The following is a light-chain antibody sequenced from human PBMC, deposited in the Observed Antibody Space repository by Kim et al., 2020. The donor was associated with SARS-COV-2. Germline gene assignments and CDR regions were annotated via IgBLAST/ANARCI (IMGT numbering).Light chain of an antibody. V-gene: IGLV2-14*03. Sequence: QSAVTQPASVSGSPGQSITISCTGTSSDVGGYNYVSWYQQHPAEAPKLIIYDVSERPSGVSNRFSGSKSGNTASLTISGLQAEDEADYYCCSPSARSTWVFGTGTKVTVL. CDR1: SSDVGGYNY. J-gene: IGLJ1*01. CDR2: DVS. CDR3: CSPSARSTWV.